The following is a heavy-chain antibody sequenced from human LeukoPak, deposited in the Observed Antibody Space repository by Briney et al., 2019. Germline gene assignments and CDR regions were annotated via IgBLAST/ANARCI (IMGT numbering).Heavy chain of an antibody. CDR3: AKDSSGWYVFDY. V-gene: IGHV3-30*18. D-gene: IGHD6-19*01. CDR1: GFTFSSYG. CDR2: ISYDGSNK. J-gene: IGHJ4*02. Sequence: QPGGSLRLSCAASGFTFSSYGMHWVRQAPGKGLEWVAVISYDGSNKYHADSVKGRFTISRDNSKNTLYLQMNSLRAEDTAVYYCAKDSSGWYVFDYWGQGTLVTVSS.